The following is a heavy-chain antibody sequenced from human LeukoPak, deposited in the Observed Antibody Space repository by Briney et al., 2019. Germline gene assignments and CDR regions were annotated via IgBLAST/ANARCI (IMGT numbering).Heavy chain of an antibody. CDR2: ISAYNDNT. CDR1: GYTFISYG. CDR3: ARDAKRSRALWENLGFDP. J-gene: IGHJ5*02. D-gene: IGHD1-26*01. V-gene: IGHV1-18*01. Sequence: ASVKVSCKASGYTFISYGISWVRQAPAQGLEWMGWISAYNDNTKYYPQQLQGKVTMTTDTSTSTAYMELRSLRSDGTAVYYGARDAKRSRALWENLGFDPWGQGTLVTVSP.